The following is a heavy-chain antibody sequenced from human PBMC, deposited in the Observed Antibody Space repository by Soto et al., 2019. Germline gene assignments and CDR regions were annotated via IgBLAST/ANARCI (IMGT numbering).Heavy chain of an antibody. CDR2: ISGSGGST. Sequence: SWVRKAPQKGLEWVSAISGSGGSTYYADSVKGRFTISRDNSKNTLYLQMNSLRAEDTAVYYCAKASGYSYGYCPSFDYRAQGPL. D-gene: IGHD5-18*01. CDR3: AKASGYSYGYCPSFDY. V-gene: IGHV3-23*01. J-gene: IGHJ4*02.